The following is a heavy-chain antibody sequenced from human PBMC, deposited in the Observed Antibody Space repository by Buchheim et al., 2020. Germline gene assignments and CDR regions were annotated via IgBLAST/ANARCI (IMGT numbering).Heavy chain of an antibody. CDR2: IYRGGNT. Sequence: EVQLVESGGDLVQPGGSLRLSCAASGFNVSSNYMSWVRQAPGKGLEWVSVIYRGGNTYYADPVKGRFTISRDNSKNTLYLQMNSLRSEDTAMYYCAGDSATSWGRELCNWGQGTL. CDR1: GFNVSSNY. D-gene: IGHD3-16*01. V-gene: IGHV3-66*02. CDR3: AGDSATSWGRELCN. J-gene: IGHJ4*02.